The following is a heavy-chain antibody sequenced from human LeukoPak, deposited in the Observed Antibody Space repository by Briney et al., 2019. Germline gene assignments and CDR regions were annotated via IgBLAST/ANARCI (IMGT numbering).Heavy chain of an antibody. Sequence: SETLSLTCTVSGGSISSSSYYWGWIRQPPGKGLEWIGSIYYSGSTYYNPSLESRVAISVDTSKNQFSLKLSSVTAADTAVYYCAVGPWARFDPWGQGTLVTVSS. D-gene: IGHD1-26*01. V-gene: IGHV4-39*01. CDR2: IYYSGST. J-gene: IGHJ5*02. CDR3: AVGPWARFDP. CDR1: GGSISSSSYY.